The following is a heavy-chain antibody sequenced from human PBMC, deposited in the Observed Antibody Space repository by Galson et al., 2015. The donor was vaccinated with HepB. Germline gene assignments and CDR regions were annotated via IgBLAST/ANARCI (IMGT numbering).Heavy chain of an antibody. V-gene: IGHV4-59*08. Sequence: ETLSLTCTVSGVSISNYYWSWIRQPPGKGLEWIGYIYYSGNTNYNPSLKSRVTISLDTSKNKFSLKLSSVTAADTAVYYCVSSLVVPAGIEYYYYAMDVWGQGTTVTVSS. D-gene: IGHD2-2*01. CDR1: GVSISNYY. CDR3: VSSLVVPAGIEYYYYAMDV. CDR2: IYYSGNT. J-gene: IGHJ6*02.